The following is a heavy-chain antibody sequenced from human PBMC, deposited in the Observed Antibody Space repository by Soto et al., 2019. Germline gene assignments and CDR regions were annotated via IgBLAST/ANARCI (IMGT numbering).Heavy chain of an antibody. D-gene: IGHD6-13*01. V-gene: IGHV4-4*07. CDR2: IYTSGST. Sequence: WETLRLTCTVSGGSISSYYWSWIRQPAGKGLEWIGRIYTSGSTNYNPPLKSRVTMSVDTSKNQFSLKLSSVTAADNVVYYCARDIIAVAGTDYYHAMDFWGQGTPITVSS. CDR1: GGSISSYY. CDR3: ARDIIAVAGTDYYHAMDF. J-gene: IGHJ6*02.